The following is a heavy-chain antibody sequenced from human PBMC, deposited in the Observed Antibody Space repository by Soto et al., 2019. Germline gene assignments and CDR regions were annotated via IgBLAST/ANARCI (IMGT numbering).Heavy chain of an antibody. D-gene: IGHD3-10*01. CDR2: INPNSGGT. V-gene: IGHV1-2*04. Sequence: GASVKVXCKASGYTFTGYYMHWVRQAPGQGLEWMGWINPNSGGTNYAQKFQGWVTMTRDTSISTAYMELSRLRSDDTAVYYCARSETQSPGVFDIWGQGKMVTFSS. J-gene: IGHJ3*02. CDR3: ARSETQSPGVFDI. CDR1: GYTFTGYY.